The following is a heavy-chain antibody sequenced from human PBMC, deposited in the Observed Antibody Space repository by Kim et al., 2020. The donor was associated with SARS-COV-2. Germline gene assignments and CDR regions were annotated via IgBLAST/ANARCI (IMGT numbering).Heavy chain of an antibody. CDR3: ARHGFYYGMDV. J-gene: IGHJ6*02. CDR2: IDVSDSDT. V-gene: IGHV5-10-1*01. CDR1: EYSFASYY. Sequence: GESLKISCKGSEYSFASYYISWVRQTPEKGLEWMGKIDVSDSDTNYSPSLQGHVTISVDKSASSAYLQWSSLKASDTAIYYCARHGFYYGMDVWGQGTTVIVSS. D-gene: IGHD5-12*01.